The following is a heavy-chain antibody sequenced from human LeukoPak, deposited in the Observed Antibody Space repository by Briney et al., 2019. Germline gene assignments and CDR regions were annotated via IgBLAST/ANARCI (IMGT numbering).Heavy chain of an antibody. J-gene: IGHJ4*02. D-gene: IGHD3-16*02. CDR2: INHSGST. Sequence: SETLSLTCAVYGGSFSGYYWSWIRQPPGKGLEWIGEINHSGSTNYNPSLRRRVTISMDTSRNQFFLKLSSVTAADTAVYFCARDYRGFTPGWFDDWGQGTLVTVSS. CDR3: ARDYRGFTPGWFDD. V-gene: IGHV4-34*01. CDR1: GGSFSGYY.